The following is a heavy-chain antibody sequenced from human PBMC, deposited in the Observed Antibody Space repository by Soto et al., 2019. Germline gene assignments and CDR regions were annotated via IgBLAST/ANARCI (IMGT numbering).Heavy chain of an antibody. CDR1: GYTFTGYY. CDR2: INPNSGGT. Sequence: ASVKASCKASGYTFTGYYMHWVRQAPGQGLEWMGWINPNSGGTNYAQKFQGRVTMTRDTSISTAYMELSRLRSDDTAVYYCAREGSLPYCSSTSCPTGGWFDPWGQGTMVTVYS. J-gene: IGHJ5*02. V-gene: IGHV1-2*02. D-gene: IGHD2-2*01. CDR3: AREGSLPYCSSTSCPTGGWFDP.